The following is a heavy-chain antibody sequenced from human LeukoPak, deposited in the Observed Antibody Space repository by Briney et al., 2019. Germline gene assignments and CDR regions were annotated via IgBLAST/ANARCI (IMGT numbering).Heavy chain of an antibody. CDR2: IIPILGIA. V-gene: IGHV1-69*04. J-gene: IGHJ6*02. Sequence: GASVKVSCKASGYTFTSYGISWVRQAPGQGLEWMGRIIPILGIANYAQKFQGRVTITADKSTSTAYMELSSLRSEDTAVYYCARDGPQERDYGGNLNYYYYGMDVWGQGTTVTVSS. D-gene: IGHD4-23*01. CDR1: GYTFTSYG. CDR3: ARDGPQERDYGGNLNYYYYGMDV.